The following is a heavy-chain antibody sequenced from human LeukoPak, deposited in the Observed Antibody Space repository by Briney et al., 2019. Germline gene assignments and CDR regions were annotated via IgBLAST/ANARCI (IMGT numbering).Heavy chain of an antibody. Sequence: SETLSLTCTVSGGSISSYYWSWIRQPPGKGLEWIGYIYYSGSTNYNPSLKSRVTISVDTSKNQFSLKLSSVTAAGTAVYYCAGERTVTTPLGYYYYGMDVWGQGTTVTVS. CDR2: IYYSGST. V-gene: IGHV4-59*01. CDR1: GGSISSYY. J-gene: IGHJ6*02. D-gene: IGHD4-17*01. CDR3: AGERTVTTPLGYYYYGMDV.